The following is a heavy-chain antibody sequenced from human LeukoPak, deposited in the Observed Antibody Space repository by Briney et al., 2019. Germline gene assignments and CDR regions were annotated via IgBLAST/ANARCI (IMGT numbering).Heavy chain of an antibody. D-gene: IGHD1-26*01. J-gene: IGHJ4*02. CDR1: GFDFNTYE. V-gene: IGHV3-48*03. Sequence: GGSLRLTCVASGFDFNTYEMTWVRQAPGKGLEWVSYIGGTGETIYYADSVKGRFTVSRDDAKTSVYLQMNSLRAEDTAVYYCARDAPYLVGATYFDYWGQGTLVTVSS. CDR3: ARDAPYLVGATYFDY. CDR2: IGGTGETI.